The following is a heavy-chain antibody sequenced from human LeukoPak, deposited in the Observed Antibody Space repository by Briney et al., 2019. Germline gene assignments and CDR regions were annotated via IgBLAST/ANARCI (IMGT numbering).Heavy chain of an antibody. Sequence: GGSLRLSCAASGFTFDDYGMSWVRQAPGKGLEWVSRINPDGSHTTYADAVEGRFTISRDNAKNTVYLQMNSLRAEDTAVYYCAKDRLVTPVYFDYWGQGTLVTVSS. D-gene: IGHD4-23*01. CDR2: INPDGSHT. J-gene: IGHJ4*02. V-gene: IGHV3-20*04. CDR3: AKDRLVTPVYFDY. CDR1: GFTFDDYG.